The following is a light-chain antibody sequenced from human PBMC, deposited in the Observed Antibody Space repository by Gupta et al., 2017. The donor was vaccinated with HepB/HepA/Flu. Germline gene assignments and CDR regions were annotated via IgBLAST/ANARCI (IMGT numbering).Light chain of an antibody. CDR3: CSYAGSSTWV. V-gene: IGLV2-23*02. J-gene: IGLJ3*02. CDR2: EVS. CDR1: SSDVGIYNL. Sequence: QSALTQPASVSGSPGQSITISCTGTSSDVGIYNLVSWYQQHPGEAPKLMIYEVSKRPSGVSNRFSGSKSGNTASLTISGRQAEDEADYYCCSYAGSSTWVFGGGTELTVL.